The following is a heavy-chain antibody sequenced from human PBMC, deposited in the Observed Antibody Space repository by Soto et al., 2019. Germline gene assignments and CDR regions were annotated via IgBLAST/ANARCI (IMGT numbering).Heavy chain of an antibody. Sequence: ASVKVSCKASGYTFTSYGISWVRQAPGQGREWMGWISAYNGNTNYAQKIQGRVTMTTDTSTSTAYLELRSLRSDDTAVYYCARGITMVRGVIPNYFDYWGQGTLVTVSS. CDR2: ISAYNGNT. CDR3: ARGITMVRGVIPNYFDY. CDR1: GYTFTSYG. D-gene: IGHD3-10*01. J-gene: IGHJ4*02. V-gene: IGHV1-18*01.